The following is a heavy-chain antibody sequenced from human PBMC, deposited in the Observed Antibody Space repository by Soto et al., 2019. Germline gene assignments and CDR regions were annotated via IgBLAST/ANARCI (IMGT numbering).Heavy chain of an antibody. CDR3: ARWGSGSRQGFDP. V-gene: IGHV4-31*03. CDR1: GGSISSGDYY. J-gene: IGHJ5*02. Sequence: SETLSLTCTVSGGSISSGDYYWSWIRQHPGKGLEWIGYIYYSGSTYYNPSLKSRVTISVDTSKNQFSLKLSSVTAADTAVYYCARWGSGSRQGFDPWGQGTLVTVSS. CDR2: IYYSGST. D-gene: IGHD3-16*01.